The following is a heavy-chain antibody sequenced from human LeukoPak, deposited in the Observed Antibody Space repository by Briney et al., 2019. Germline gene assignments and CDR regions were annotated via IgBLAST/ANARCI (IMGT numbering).Heavy chain of an antibody. CDR1: GFTVSSNY. D-gene: IGHD3-16*01. J-gene: IGHJ5*02. V-gene: IGHV3-66*01. Sequence: GGSLRLSCAASGFTVSSNYMSWVRQAPGKGLEWVSVIYSGGSTYYADSVKGRFTISRDNSKNTLYLQMNSLRAEDTAVYYCASSENYDCVWGPWGQGTLVTVSS. CDR2: IYSGGST. CDR3: ASSENYDCVWGP.